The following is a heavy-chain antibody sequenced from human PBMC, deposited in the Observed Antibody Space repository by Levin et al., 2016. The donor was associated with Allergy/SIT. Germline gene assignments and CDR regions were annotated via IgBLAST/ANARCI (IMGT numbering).Heavy chain of an antibody. CDR2: IYYSGST. V-gene: IGHV4-59*01. Sequence: SETLSLTCTVSGGSISSYYWSWIRQPPGKGLEWIGYIYYSGSTNYNPSLKSRVTISVDTSKNQFSLKLSSVTAADTAVYYCARDVEDTAPGYFDYWGQGTLVTVSS. D-gene: IGHD5-18*01. J-gene: IGHJ4*02. CDR3: ARDVEDTAPGYFDY. CDR1: GGSISSYY.